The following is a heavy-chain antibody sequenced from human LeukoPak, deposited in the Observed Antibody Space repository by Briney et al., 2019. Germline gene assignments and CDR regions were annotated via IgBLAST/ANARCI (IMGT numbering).Heavy chain of an antibody. CDR2: VYSSGST. CDR1: GGSISSSSSH. D-gene: IGHD2-2*02. J-gene: IGHJ4*02. V-gene: IGHV4-39*07. Sequence: SETLSLTCTVSGGSISSSSSHWGWIRQPPGKGLEWIGSVYSSGSTYYNPSLKSRVTISVDTSKNHFSLKLSSVTAADTAVYYCARDVHFYTGQDWGQGTLVTVSS. CDR3: ARDVHFYTGQD.